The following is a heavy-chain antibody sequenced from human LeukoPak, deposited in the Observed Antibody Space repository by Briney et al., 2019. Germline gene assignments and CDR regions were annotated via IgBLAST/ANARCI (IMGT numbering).Heavy chain of an antibody. CDR3: AKRPGYCSGGNCYLNYFDY. J-gene: IGHJ4*02. V-gene: IGHV3-23*01. Sequence: GGSLRLSCAASGFTFGSYAMSWVRQAPGKGLEWVSAISGSGGSTYYADSLKGRFTISRDNSKNTLYLQMNSLRAEDTAVYYCAKRPGYCSGGNCYLNYFDYWGQGTLVTVSS. CDR1: GFTFGSYA. D-gene: IGHD2-15*01. CDR2: ISGSGGST.